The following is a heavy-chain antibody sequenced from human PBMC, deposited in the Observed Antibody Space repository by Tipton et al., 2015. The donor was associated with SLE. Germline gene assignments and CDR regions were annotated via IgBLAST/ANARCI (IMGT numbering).Heavy chain of an antibody. CDR3: ARQRLQPGGDFFDY. Sequence: TLSLTCSVSGGSISSNYWIWIRQPPGKGLEWIGYISNGGGTNYNPSLKSRVTISVDTSKNQFSLKLSSVTAADTAVYYCARQRLQPGGDFFDYWGQGTLVTVSS. CDR1: GGSISSNY. CDR2: ISNGGGT. V-gene: IGHV4-59*08. D-gene: IGHD5-24*01. J-gene: IGHJ4*02.